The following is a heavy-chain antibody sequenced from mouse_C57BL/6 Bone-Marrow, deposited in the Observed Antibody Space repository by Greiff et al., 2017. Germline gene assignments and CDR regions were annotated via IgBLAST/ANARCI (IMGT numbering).Heavy chain of an antibody. V-gene: IGHV5-17*01. CDR2: ISSGSSTI. J-gene: IGHJ3*01. CDR3: ARGGLPWFAY. CDR1: GFTFSDYG. D-gene: IGHD2-4*01. Sequence: EVKLVESGGGLVKPGGSLKLSCAASGFTFSDYGMHWVRQAPEKGLEWVAYISSGSSTIYYADTVKGRFTISRDNAKNTLFLKMTSLRSEDTAMYYCARGGLPWFAYWGQGTLVTVSA.